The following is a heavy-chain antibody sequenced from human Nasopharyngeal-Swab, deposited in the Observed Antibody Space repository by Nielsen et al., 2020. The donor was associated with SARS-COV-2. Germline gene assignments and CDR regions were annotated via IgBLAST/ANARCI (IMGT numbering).Heavy chain of an antibody. CDR2: ISSSGSP. CDR1: GGSISSGDYY. J-gene: IGHJ6*02. Sequence: SETLSLTCNVSGGSISSGDYYWTWIRQPPGKGLEWIVYISSSGSPRYNPSLKSRVILPIDRYRNQFSLMLTSVTAADTAVYFCARDRGSNYGMDVWGHGTTVTVSS. CDR3: ARDRGSNYGMDV. V-gene: IGHV4-30-4*08. D-gene: IGHD6-13*01.